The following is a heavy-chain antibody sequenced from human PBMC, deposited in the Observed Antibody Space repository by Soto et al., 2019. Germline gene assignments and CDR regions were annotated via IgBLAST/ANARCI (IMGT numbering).Heavy chain of an antibody. CDR1: GGTFSSYA. J-gene: IGHJ6*02. CDR2: IIPIFGTA. D-gene: IGHD3-9*01. V-gene: IGHV1-69*13. Sequence: ASVKVSCKASGGTFSSYAISWVRQAPGQGLEWMGGIIPIFGTANYAQKFQGRVTITADESTSTAYMELSSLRSEDTAVYYCATEARVLRYFDWLLYAQQYYYGMDVWGQGTTVTAP. CDR3: ATEARVLRYFDWLLYAQQYYYGMDV.